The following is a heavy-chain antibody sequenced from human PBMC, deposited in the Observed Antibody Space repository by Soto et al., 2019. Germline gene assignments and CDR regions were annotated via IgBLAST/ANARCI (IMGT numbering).Heavy chain of an antibody. V-gene: IGHV1-18*01. J-gene: IGHJ4*02. CDR1: GYTFTSYG. CDR2: ISAYNGNT. D-gene: IGHD3-3*01. Sequence: ASVKVACKASGYTFTSYGISWVRQAPGQGLEWMGWISAYNGNTNYAQKLQGRVTMTTDTSTSTAYMELRSLRSDDTAVYYCARTSSSYYDFWSGYSRDYYFDYWGQGTLVPVSS. CDR3: ARTSSSYYDFWSGYSRDYYFDY.